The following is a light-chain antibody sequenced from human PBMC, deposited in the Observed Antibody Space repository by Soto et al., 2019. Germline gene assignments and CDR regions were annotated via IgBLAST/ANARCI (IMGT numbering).Light chain of an antibody. J-gene: IGLJ6*01. Sequence: QSVLTQPASVSGSPGQSITVSCTGTNTDVGGYNYVSWYQHRPGKAPRLMIYEVRNRLSGVSNRFSGSKSGNTASLTISGLQSEDEADYYCTSYTPTGALAFGSGTKVTVL. V-gene: IGLV2-14*01. CDR1: NTDVGGYNY. CDR2: EVR. CDR3: TSYTPTGALA.